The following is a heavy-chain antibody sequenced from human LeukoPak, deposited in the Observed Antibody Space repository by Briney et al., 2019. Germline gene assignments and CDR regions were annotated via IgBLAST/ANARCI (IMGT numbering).Heavy chain of an antibody. D-gene: IGHD3-10*01. V-gene: IGHV4-34*01. Sequence: SETLSLTCAVYGGSFSGYYWSWIRQPPGKGLEWIGEINHSGSTNYNPSLKSRVTISVDTSKNQFSLKLSSVTAADTAVYYCARGQRSYYGSGSYRDWFDPWGQGTLVTVSS. CDR2: INHSGST. CDR3: ARGQRSYYGSGSYRDWFDP. CDR1: GGSFSGYY. J-gene: IGHJ5*02.